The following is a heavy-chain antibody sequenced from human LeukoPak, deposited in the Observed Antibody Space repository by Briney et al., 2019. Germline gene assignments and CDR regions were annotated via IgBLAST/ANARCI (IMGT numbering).Heavy chain of an antibody. CDR1: GYSFYSFG. D-gene: IGHD1-1*01. V-gene: IGHV1-18*01. Sequence: GALVKVSCKASGYSFYSFGISWVRQAPGQGLEWMGWISGYNGKTDYAQKFQARVTMTTDTSTSTAYMELRSLGSDDTAIYYCARDDAGVKLTNYYYSSYYMDVWGEGTTVTVSS. J-gene: IGHJ6*03. CDR3: ARDDAGVKLTNYYYSSYYMDV. CDR2: ISGYNGKT.